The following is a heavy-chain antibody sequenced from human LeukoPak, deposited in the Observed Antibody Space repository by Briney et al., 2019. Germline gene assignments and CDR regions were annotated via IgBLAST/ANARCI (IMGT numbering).Heavy chain of an antibody. V-gene: IGHV4-34*01. CDR3: ARMSITMVRGVRD. J-gene: IGHJ4*02. Sequence: SETLSLTCAVYGGSFSGYYWSWIRQPPGKGLEWIGEINHSGSTNYNPSLKSRVTISVDTSKDQFSLKLSSVTAADTAVYYCARMSITMVRGVRDWGQGTLVTVSS. CDR2: INHSGST. D-gene: IGHD3-10*01. CDR1: GGSFSGYY.